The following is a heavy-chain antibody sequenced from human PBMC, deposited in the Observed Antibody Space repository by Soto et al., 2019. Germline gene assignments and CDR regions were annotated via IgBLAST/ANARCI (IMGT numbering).Heavy chain of an antibody. CDR2: ISSSSSTI. D-gene: IGHD1-26*01. V-gene: IGHV3-48*02. J-gene: IGHJ5*02. Sequence: EVQLVESGGGLVQPGGSLRLSCAASGFTFSSYSMNWVRQAPGKGLEWVSYISSSSSTIYYAESVKGRFTISRDNAKNALYLQVNILRDEDTAVYYCAREGGSLNWFDPWGQGTLVTVSS. CDR3: AREGGSLNWFDP. CDR1: GFTFSSYS.